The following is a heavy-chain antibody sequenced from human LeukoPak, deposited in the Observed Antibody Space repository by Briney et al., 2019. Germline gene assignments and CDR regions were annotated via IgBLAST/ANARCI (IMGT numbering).Heavy chain of an antibody. Sequence: GGSLRLSCAASRYSFRSYWMSWVRQAPGKGLEWVANIQSDGSMQQYVDSVKGRLTISRDNAKNSLYLQMNSLRAEDTAVYYCARIPRGSGWSFLDFWGQGTLVTVTS. CDR1: RYSFRSYW. D-gene: IGHD6-19*01. CDR3: ARIPRGSGWSFLDF. J-gene: IGHJ4*02. V-gene: IGHV3-7*01. CDR2: IQSDGSMQ.